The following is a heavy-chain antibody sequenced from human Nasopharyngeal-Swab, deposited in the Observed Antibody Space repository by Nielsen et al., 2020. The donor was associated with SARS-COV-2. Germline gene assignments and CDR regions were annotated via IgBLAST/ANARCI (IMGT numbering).Heavy chain of an antibody. CDR3: TTGRPGIAVAGTDY. J-gene: IGHJ4*02. Sequence: VRQAPGKGLEWVSSISSSSSYIYYADSVKGRFTISRDNAKNSLYLQMNSLKTEDTAVYYCTTGRPGIAVAGTDYWGQGTLVTVSS. D-gene: IGHD6-19*01. CDR2: ISSSSSYI. V-gene: IGHV3-21*03.